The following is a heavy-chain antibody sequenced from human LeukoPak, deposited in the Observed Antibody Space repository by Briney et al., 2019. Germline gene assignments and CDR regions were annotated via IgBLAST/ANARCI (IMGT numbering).Heavy chain of an antibody. Sequence: PSETLSLTCTVSGGSISSSSYYWGWIRQPPGKGLEWIGSIYYSGSTYYNPSLKSRVTISVDTSKNQFSLKLSSVTAADTAVYYCARDLYDSSGYYLKLFDYWGQGTLVTVSS. CDR1: GGSISSSSYY. CDR2: IYYSGST. CDR3: ARDLYDSSGYYLKLFDY. J-gene: IGHJ4*02. D-gene: IGHD3-22*01. V-gene: IGHV4-39*07.